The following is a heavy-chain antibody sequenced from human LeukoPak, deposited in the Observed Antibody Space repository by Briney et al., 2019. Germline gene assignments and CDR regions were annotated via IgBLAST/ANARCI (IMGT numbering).Heavy chain of an antibody. CDR1: GGSFSGYY. J-gene: IGHJ5*02. V-gene: IGHV4-34*01. CDR3: ARGSSFDP. Sequence: SETLSLTCAVYGGSFSGYYWSWIRQPPGKGLEWIGEINHSGSINYNPSLKSRVTISVDTSKNQFSLRLSSVTAADTAVYYCARGSSFDPWGQGTLVTVSS. CDR2: INHSGSI.